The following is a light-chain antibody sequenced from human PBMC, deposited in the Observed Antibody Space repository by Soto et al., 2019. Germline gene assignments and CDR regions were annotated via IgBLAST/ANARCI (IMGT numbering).Light chain of an antibody. CDR3: GSFTSSTTVV. J-gene: IGLJ2*01. V-gene: IGLV2-14*03. Sequence: QSALTQPASVSGSPGQSITISCTGTSSDFGGYNYVSWYQHHPGKAPKLMIYDVGNRPSGVSNRFSGSKSGNTASLTISGLKAEDEADYYCGSFTSSTTVVFGGGTKLTVL. CDR2: DVG. CDR1: SSDFGGYNY.